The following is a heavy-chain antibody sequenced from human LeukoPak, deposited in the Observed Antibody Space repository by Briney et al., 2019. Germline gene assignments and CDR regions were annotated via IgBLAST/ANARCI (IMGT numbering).Heavy chain of an antibody. Sequence: ASVKVSCKASGGTFSSYAISWVRQAPGQGLEWMGWINPNSGGTNYAQKFQGRVTMTRDTSISTAYMELSRLRSDDTAVYYCAKSGGSYTRDAFDIWGQGTMVTVSS. V-gene: IGHV1-2*02. CDR3: AKSGGSYTRDAFDI. CDR2: INPNSGGT. D-gene: IGHD1-26*01. J-gene: IGHJ3*02. CDR1: GGTFSSYA.